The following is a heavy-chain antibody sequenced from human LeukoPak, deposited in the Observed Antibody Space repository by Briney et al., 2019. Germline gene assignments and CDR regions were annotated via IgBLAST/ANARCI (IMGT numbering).Heavy chain of an antibody. D-gene: IGHD3-3*01. CDR2: MNPNSGNT. CDR3: ARAGSITIFGVVIRDNYYYYYGMDV. J-gene: IGHJ6*02. CDR1: GYTFTSYD. V-gene: IGHV1-8*01. Sequence: GASVKVSFKASGYTFTSYDINWVRQATGQGLEWMGWMNPNSGNTGYAQKFQGRVTMARNTSISTAYMELSSLRSEDTAVYYCARAGSITIFGVVIRDNYYYYYGMDVWGQGTTVTVSS.